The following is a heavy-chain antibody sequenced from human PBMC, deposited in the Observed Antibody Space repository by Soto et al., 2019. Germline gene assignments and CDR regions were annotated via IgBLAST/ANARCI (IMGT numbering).Heavy chain of an antibody. Sequence: QVQLVQSGAEVKKPGSSVKVSCKASGGTFSSYAISWVRQAPGQGLEWMGGIIPIFGTANYAQKLQGRVTITADESTSTAYIELSSLRSEDTAVYYCARGGGYCSVGICYSYYYYGMDVWGQGTTVTVSS. D-gene: IGHD2-15*01. CDR3: ARGGGYCSVGICYSYYYYGMDV. CDR1: GGTFSSYA. J-gene: IGHJ6*02. V-gene: IGHV1-69*01. CDR2: IIPIFGTA.